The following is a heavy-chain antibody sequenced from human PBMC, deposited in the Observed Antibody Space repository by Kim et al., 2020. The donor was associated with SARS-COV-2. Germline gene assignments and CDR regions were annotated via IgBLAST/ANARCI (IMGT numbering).Heavy chain of an antibody. CDR3: AKDIWWLEGWDY. D-gene: IGHD6-19*01. V-gene: IGHV3-43*01. Sequence: YYADSVKGRFTISRDNSKNSLYLQMNSLRTEDTALYYCAKDIWWLEGWDYWGQGTLVTVSS. J-gene: IGHJ4*02.